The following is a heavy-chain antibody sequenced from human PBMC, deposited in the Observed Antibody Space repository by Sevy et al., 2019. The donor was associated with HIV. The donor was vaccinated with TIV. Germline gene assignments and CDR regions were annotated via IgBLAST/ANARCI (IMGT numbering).Heavy chain of an antibody. Sequence: GGSLRLSCAASGFTFSSYAIHWVRQAPGKGLEWVAVIRYDGSNKYYADSVKGRFTISRDNSKNTLYLQMNSLRAEDTAVYYCARDRLGITISAEWGGGMDVWGQGTTVTVSS. CDR1: GFTFSSYA. CDR3: ARDRLGITISAEWGGGMDV. V-gene: IGHV3-33*08. J-gene: IGHJ6*02. D-gene: IGHD3-3*01. CDR2: IRYDGSNK.